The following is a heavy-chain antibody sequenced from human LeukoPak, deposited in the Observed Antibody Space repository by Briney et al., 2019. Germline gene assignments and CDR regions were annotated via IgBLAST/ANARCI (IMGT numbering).Heavy chain of an antibody. V-gene: IGHV4-59*08. CDR1: GGSITSDY. Sequence: SETLSLTCTVSGGSITSDYWSWIRQPPGKGLEWIGYMYYSGGTNYNPSLKSRVTISVDTSKNQFSLKLSSVTAADTAVYYCASRGSFGYFDYWGQGTLVTVSS. D-gene: IGHD1-26*01. CDR3: ASRGSFGYFDY. CDR2: MYYSGGT. J-gene: IGHJ4*02.